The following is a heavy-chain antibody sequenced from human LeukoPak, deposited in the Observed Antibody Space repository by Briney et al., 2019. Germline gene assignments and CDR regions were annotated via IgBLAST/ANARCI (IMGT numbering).Heavy chain of an antibody. J-gene: IGHJ6*02. CDR2: LSSSGGT. V-gene: IGHV4-61*02. D-gene: IGHD6-13*01. Sequence: SETLSLTCDVSGFSITSGTFYWSWIRQSAGKGLEWIGRLSSSGGTTDNPSLQNRVTISRDTSQNQFFLTLTSVTAADTALYYCARGGPIAAAPHYYYYYGMDVWGQGTTVTVSS. CDR3: ARGGPIAAAPHYYYYYGMDV. CDR1: GFSITSGTFY.